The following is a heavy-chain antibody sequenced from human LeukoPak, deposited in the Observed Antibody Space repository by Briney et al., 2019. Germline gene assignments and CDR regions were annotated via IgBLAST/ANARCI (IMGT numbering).Heavy chain of an antibody. V-gene: IGHV1-18*01. CDR2: ISCYNGDT. D-gene: IGHD6-13*01. CDR3: ARSARYSSSWLRFSV. CDR1: GYTFTRYG. J-gene: IGHJ6*04. Sequence: ASVKVSCKTSGYTFTRYGISWLRQAPGQGLEWMGWISCYNGDTHYAQSYQGRLTMTTDASTSTAYMELGSLRSDDTAVYYCARSARYSSSWLRFSVWGKGTTVTVSS.